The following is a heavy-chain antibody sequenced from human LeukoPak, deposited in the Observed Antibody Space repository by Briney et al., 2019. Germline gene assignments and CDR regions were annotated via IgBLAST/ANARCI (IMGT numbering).Heavy chain of an antibody. Sequence: AGGSLRLSCAASGFTFSSYSMNWVRQAPGKGLEWVSSISSSSSYIYYADSVKGRFTISRDNAKNSLYLQMNSLRAEDTAVYYWARSSGYDWVIGYWGQGTLVTVSS. CDR1: GFTFSSYS. CDR3: ARSSGYDWVIGY. CDR2: ISSSSSYI. J-gene: IGHJ4*02. V-gene: IGHV3-21*01. D-gene: IGHD5-12*01.